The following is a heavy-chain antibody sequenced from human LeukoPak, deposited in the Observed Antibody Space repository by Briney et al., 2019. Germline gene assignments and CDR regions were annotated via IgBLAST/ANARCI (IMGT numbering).Heavy chain of an antibody. J-gene: IGHJ5*02. CDR3: AREATDDSFDP. CDR2: ISAYNGNT. D-gene: IGHD1-26*01. CDR1: GYTFTSYG. Sequence: GVSVKVSCKXSGYTFTSYGISWVRQAPGQGLEWMGWISAYNGNTNYAQKLQGRVTMTTDTSTSTAYMELRNLRSDDTAVYYCAREATDDSFDPWGQGTLVTVSS. V-gene: IGHV1-18*01.